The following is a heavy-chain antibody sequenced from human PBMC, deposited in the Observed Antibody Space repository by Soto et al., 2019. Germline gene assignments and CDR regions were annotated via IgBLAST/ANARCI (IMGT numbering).Heavy chain of an antibody. CDR3: ASDYYESSGYYYYYGMDI. CDR2: ISSSSSYI. CDR1: GFTFSSYS. Sequence: GGSLRLSGAASGFTFSSYSMNWVRQAPGKGLEWVSSISSSSSYIYYADSVKGRFTISRDNAKNSLYLQMNSLRAEDTAVYYCASDYYESSGYYYYYGMDIWGEGTTVTVYS. J-gene: IGHJ6*01. V-gene: IGHV3-21*01. D-gene: IGHD3-22*01.